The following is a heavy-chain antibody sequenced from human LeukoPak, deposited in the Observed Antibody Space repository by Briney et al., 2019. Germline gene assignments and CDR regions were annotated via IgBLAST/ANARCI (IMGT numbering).Heavy chain of an antibody. CDR2: ISGSGGST. V-gene: IGHV3-23*01. CDR1: GFTFSTYG. J-gene: IGHJ3*02. CDR3: ARDTLEYSNSPDALDI. Sequence: GGSLRLSCSASGFTFSTYGMNWVRQAPGKGLEWVSAISGSGGSTYYADSVKGRFTISRDNAKNSLYMQMESLRDEDTAIYYCARDTLEYSNSPDALDIWGQGTMVTVSS. D-gene: IGHD4-23*01.